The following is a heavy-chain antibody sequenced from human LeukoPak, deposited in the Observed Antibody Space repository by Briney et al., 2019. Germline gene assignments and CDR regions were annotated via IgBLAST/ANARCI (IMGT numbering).Heavy chain of an antibody. CDR1: GFPFSSYW. Sequence: GGSLRLSCVASGFPFSSYWMTWVRQAPGKGREWVANIKQDGSKKSYVDSVKGRFTISRDNAKNSLYLQMNSLRAEDTAVYYCAKDIGDGYNVGWGQGTLVTVSS. CDR3: AKDIGDGYNVG. J-gene: IGHJ4*02. V-gene: IGHV3-7*03. CDR2: IKQDGSKK. D-gene: IGHD5-24*01.